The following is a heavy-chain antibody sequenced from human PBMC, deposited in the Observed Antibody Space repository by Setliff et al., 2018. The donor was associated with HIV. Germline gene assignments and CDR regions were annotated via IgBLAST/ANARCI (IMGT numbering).Heavy chain of an antibody. CDR3: ARDLVAAFDI. CDR1: GGSISSGDYY. V-gene: IGHV4-31*02. Sequence: SETLSLTCTVSGGSISSGDYYWSWIRQHPGKGLEWIGYIYYSGSTYYNPSLKSRVTISVDRSKNQFSLNVTSVTAADTAVYFCARDLVAAFDIWGQGTMVTVSS. J-gene: IGHJ3*02. CDR2: IYYSGST. D-gene: IGHD2-8*02.